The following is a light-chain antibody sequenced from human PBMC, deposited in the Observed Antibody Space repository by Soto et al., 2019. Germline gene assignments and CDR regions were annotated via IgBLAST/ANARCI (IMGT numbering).Light chain of an antibody. Sequence: QSALTQPASVSGSPGQSITISCTGNSSDVGGHNYVSWYQQHPGIAPKLMISEVSNRPSGVSNRFSGSKSGNTASLTISGLQAEDEADYYCSSYTTSSTLVFGGGTKVTVL. CDR1: SSDVGGHNY. J-gene: IGLJ2*01. CDR3: SSYTTSSTLV. CDR2: EVS. V-gene: IGLV2-14*01.